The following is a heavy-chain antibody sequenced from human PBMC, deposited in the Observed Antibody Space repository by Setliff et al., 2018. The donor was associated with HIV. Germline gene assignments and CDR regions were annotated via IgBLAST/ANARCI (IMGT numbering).Heavy chain of an antibody. CDR3: VRVYRAGSWDY. CDR1: GYSFSSYE. V-gene: IGHV3-48*03. Sequence: GGSLRLSCAGSGYSFSSYEMNWVRQGPGKGLEWVSYISSSGSSIYYADSVKGRFTISRDNAKNSLYLQMNSLRAEDTAVYYCVRVYRAGSWDYWGQGTLVTVSS. CDR2: ISSSGSSI. D-gene: IGHD6-13*01. J-gene: IGHJ4*02.